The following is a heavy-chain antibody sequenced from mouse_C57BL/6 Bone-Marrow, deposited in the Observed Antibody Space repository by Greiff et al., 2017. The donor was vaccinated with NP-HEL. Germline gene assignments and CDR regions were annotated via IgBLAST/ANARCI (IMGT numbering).Heavy chain of an antibody. D-gene: IGHD1-1*01. CDR2: IYPRSGHT. CDR1: GYTFTSYG. V-gene: IGHV1-81*01. CDR3: ARSGYYGRGYAMDY. Sequence: VQLQQSGAELARPGASVKLSCKASGYTFTSYGISWVKQRTGQGLEWIGEIYPRSGHTYYNEKFTGKATLTADKSSSTAYMELRSLTSEDSAVYFCARSGYYGRGYAMDYWGQGTSVTVAS. J-gene: IGHJ4*01.